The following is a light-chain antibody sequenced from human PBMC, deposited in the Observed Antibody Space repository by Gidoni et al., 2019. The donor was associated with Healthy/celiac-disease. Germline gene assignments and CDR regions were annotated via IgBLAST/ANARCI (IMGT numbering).Light chain of an antibody. CDR2: AAS. Sequence: SVGDRVTITCRASQSISSYLNWYQQKPGKAPKLLIYAASSLQSGVPSRFSGSGSGTDFTLTISSLQPEDFATYYCQQSYSTPRLTFGGGTKVEIK. V-gene: IGKV1-39*01. J-gene: IGKJ4*01. CDR3: QQSYSTPRLT. CDR1: QSISSY.